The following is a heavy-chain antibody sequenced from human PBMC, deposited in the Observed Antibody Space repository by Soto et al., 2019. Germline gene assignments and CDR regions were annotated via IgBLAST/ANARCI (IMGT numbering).Heavy chain of an antibody. CDR1: GYTFTGYY. D-gene: IGHD6-6*01. CDR2: INPNSGGT. J-gene: IGHJ5*02. V-gene: IGHV1-2*04. Sequence: GASVKVSCKASGYTFTGYYMHWVRQAPGQGLEWMGWINPNSGGTNYAQKFQGWVTMTRDTSISTAYMELSRLRSDDTAVYYCARDMAHYSSSSADSSIWFDPWGQGTLVTVSS. CDR3: ARDMAHYSSSSADSSIWFDP.